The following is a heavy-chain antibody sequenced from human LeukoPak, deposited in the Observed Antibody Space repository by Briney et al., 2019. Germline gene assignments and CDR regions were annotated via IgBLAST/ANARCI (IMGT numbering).Heavy chain of an antibody. Sequence: GGSLRLSCAASGFTFSNYGMHWVRQAPGKGLEWVSAISGSGGSTYYADSVKGRFTISRDNSKNTLYLQMNSLRAEDTAVYYCAKATIFGGYYYYGMDVWGQGTTVTVSS. CDR2: ISGSGGST. J-gene: IGHJ6*02. V-gene: IGHV3-23*01. CDR1: GFTFSNYG. D-gene: IGHD3-3*01. CDR3: AKATIFGGYYYYGMDV.